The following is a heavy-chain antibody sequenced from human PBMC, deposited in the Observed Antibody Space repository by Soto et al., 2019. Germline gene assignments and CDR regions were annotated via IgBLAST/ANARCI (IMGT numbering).Heavy chain of an antibody. V-gene: IGHV3-23*01. D-gene: IGHD3-3*01. CDR2: ISGSGGST. J-gene: IGHJ6*03. CDR3: ANAGVVYYYYYMDV. Sequence: EVQLLESGGGLVQPGGSLRLSCAASGFTFSSYAMSWVRQAPGKGLEWVSAISGSGGSTYYADSVKGRFTISRDNSKNTLYLQMNSLRAEDTAVYYCANAGVVYYYYYMDVWGKGTTVTVSS. CDR1: GFTFSSYA.